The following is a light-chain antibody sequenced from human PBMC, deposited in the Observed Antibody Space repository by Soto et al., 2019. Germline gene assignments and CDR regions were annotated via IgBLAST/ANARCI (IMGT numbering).Light chain of an antibody. CDR2: ATS. Sequence: DIQMTQSPSSLSASVGDRASITCRASQDIRSYLNWYQQKPGKAPELLIYATSNLQSGVPPRFSASGSGTDFTLTISSLQPEDFATYYCQQGYSTQWTSGQGTKVEIK. CDR3: QQGYSTQWT. CDR1: QDIRSY. J-gene: IGKJ1*01. V-gene: IGKV1-39*01.